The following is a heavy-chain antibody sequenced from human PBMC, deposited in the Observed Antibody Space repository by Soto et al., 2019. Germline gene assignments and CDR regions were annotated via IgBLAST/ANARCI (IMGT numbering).Heavy chain of an antibody. CDR1: GGSISSGWYY. Sequence: PSGTLSLTCTVSGGSISSGWYYWSWIRQHPGKGLECIGYNYYSGSTYYNPSLKSRVTISVDTSKNQFSLKLSSVTAADTAVYYCATNGDYYDRSGPKYFPHWGQGTLVTVSS. V-gene: IGHV4-31*03. D-gene: IGHD3-22*01. CDR3: ATNGDYYDRSGPKYFPH. CDR2: NYYSGST. J-gene: IGHJ1*01.